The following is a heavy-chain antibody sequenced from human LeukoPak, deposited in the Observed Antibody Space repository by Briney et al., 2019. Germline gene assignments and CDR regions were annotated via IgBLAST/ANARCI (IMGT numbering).Heavy chain of an antibody. CDR2: ISGSGGST. CDR1: GFTFSSYA. D-gene: IGHD6-6*01. V-gene: IGHV3-23*01. Sequence: PGGSLRLSCAASGFTFSSYAMSWVRQAPGKGLEWVSAISGSGGSTYYADSVKGRFTISRDNSKNTLYLQMNSLRADDTAVYYCATKGSSLYYYYYGMDVWGQGTTVTVSS. J-gene: IGHJ6*02. CDR3: ATKGSSLYYYYYGMDV.